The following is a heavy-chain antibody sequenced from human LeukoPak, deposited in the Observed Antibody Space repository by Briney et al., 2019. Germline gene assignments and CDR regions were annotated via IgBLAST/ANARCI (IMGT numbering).Heavy chain of an antibody. V-gene: IGHV1-69*13. CDR1: GGTFSSYA. Sequence: SVKVSCKASGGTFSSYAISWVRQAPGQGLEWMGGIIPIFGTANYAQKFQGRVTITADESTSTAYMELSSLRSEDTAVYYCARVGDCSSTSCYRGDYYYYMDVWGKGTTVTVSS. J-gene: IGHJ6*03. D-gene: IGHD2-2*01. CDR3: ARVGDCSSTSCYRGDYYYYMDV. CDR2: IIPIFGTA.